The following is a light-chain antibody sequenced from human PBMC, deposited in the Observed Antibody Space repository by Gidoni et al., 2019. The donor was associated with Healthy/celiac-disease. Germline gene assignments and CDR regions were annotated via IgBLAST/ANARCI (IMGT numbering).Light chain of an antibody. J-gene: IGKJ3*01. V-gene: IGKV1-39*01. CDR3: QQSYSTCLFT. Sequence: DIQMTQSPSSLSASVGDRVTITCRASQSISSYLNWYQQKPGKAPKLLIYAASSLQSGVPSRFSGSGSGTDFTLTISSLQPEDFATYYCQQSYSTCLFTFGAGTKVDIK. CDR1: QSISSY. CDR2: AAS.